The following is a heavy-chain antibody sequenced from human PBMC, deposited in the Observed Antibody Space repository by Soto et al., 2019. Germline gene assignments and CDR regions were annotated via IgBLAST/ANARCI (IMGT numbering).Heavy chain of an antibody. CDR3: ARPGDYDFWSGYL. Sequence: GGSLRLSCAASGFTFSSYSMNWVRQAPGKGLEWVSSISSSSSYIYYADSVEGRFTISRDNAKNSLYLQMNSLRAEDTAVYYCARPGDYDFWSGYLWGQGTQGTVSS. CDR1: GFTFSSYS. D-gene: IGHD3-3*01. V-gene: IGHV3-21*01. J-gene: IGHJ4*02. CDR2: ISSSSSYI.